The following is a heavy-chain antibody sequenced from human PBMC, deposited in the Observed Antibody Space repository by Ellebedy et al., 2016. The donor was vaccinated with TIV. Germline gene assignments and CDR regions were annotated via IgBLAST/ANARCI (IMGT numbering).Heavy chain of an antibody. CDR1: GFTFSSYS. Sequence: GESLKISCAASGFTFSSYSMNWVRQAPGKGLEWVSYISSSTSTIYYADSVKGRFTISRDNAKNSLYLQMNSLRDEDTAVYYCARYYDILTGYLTDAFDIWGQGTMVTVSS. V-gene: IGHV3-48*02. D-gene: IGHD3-9*01. J-gene: IGHJ3*02. CDR3: ARYYDILTGYLTDAFDI. CDR2: ISSSTSTI.